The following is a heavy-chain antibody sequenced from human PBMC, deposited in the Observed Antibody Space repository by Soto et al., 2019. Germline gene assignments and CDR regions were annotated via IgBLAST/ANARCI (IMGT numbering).Heavy chain of an antibody. J-gene: IGHJ4*02. CDR3: AKERMDIYCGGDCYIDY. D-gene: IGHD2-21*02. CDR1: GFTFSSYA. CDR2: ISGSGGST. V-gene: IGHV3-23*01. Sequence: GGSLRLSCAASGFTFSSYAMSWVRQAPGKGLEWVSAISGSGGSTYYADSVKGRFTISRDNSKNTLYLQMNRLRAEDTAVYYCAKERMDIYCGGDCYIDYWSQGPLVTVSA.